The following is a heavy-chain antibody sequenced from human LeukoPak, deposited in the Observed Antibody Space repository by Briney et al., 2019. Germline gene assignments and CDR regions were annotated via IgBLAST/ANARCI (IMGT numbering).Heavy chain of an antibody. CDR1: GYSFTNYG. Sequence: GASVKVSCKTSGYSFTNYGISWVRQAPGQGLEWMGCISTYNGDTNYSHKFQGRVTMTSDTSTNTAYMDLRSLRSDDTAVYYCARDSVRDLLQQLVARRSGRSDNYYYYMDVWGKGTTVTISS. V-gene: IGHV1-18*01. CDR3: ARDSVRDLLQQLVARRSGRSDNYYYYMDV. CDR2: ISTYNGDT. D-gene: IGHD6-13*01. J-gene: IGHJ6*03.